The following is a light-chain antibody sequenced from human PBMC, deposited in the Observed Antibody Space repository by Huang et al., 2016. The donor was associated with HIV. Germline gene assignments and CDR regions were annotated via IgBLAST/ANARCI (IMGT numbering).Light chain of an antibody. CDR3: QQLNSYPYT. J-gene: IGKJ2*01. Sequence: IQLTQSPSFLSASGGDRVTSTCRANQGISSYLAWYQQKPGKAPKLLIHAASTLQSRVPSRFSGRGSGTDYTLTISSLQPEDFATYYCQQLNSYPYTFGQGTKLEIK. CDR1: QGISSY. V-gene: IGKV1-9*01. CDR2: AAS.